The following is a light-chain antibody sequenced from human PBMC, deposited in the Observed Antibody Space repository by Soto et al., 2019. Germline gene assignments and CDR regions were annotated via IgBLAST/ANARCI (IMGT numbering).Light chain of an antibody. CDR2: DVS. CDR1: SSDVGAYNY. V-gene: IGLV2-14*01. CDR3: SSYTTSSTLV. Sequence: QSVLTQPASVSGSPGQSITISCTGTSSDVGAYNYVSWYQQHPGKVPKLMISDVSNRPSGVSSRFSGSKSGNTASLTISGLQTEDEADYYCSSYTTSSTLVFGGGTQLTVL. J-gene: IGLJ2*01.